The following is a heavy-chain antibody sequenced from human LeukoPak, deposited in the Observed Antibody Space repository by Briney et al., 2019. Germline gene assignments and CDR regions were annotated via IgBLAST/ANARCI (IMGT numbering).Heavy chain of an antibody. CDR2: INPNSGGT. CDR1: GYTFTSYG. D-gene: IGHD3-22*01. J-gene: IGHJ4*02. CDR3: AALYYYDSSGYGDGRY. V-gene: IGHV1-2*02. Sequence: ASVKVSCKASGYTFTSYGISWVRQAPGQGLEWMGWINPNSGGTNYAQKFQGRVTMTRDTSISTAYMELSRLRSDDTAVYYCAALYYYDSSGYGDGRYWGQGTLVTVSS.